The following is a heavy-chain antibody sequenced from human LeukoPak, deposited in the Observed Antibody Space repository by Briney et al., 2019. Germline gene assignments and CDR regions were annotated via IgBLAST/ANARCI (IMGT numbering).Heavy chain of an antibody. CDR3: ARDSIAAADSYSFQYFQH. CDR1: GYTFTSYA. V-gene: IGHV1-69*13. D-gene: IGHD6-13*01. Sequence: ASVKVSCKASGYTFTSYAMHWVRQAPGQGLEWMGGIIPIFGTANYAQKFQGRVTITADESTSTAYMELSSLRSEDTAVYYCARDSIAAADSYSFQYFQHWGQGTLVTVSS. J-gene: IGHJ1*01. CDR2: IIPIFGTA.